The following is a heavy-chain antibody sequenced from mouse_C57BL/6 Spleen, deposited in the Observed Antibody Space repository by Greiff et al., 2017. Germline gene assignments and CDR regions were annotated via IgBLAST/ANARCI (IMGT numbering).Heavy chain of an antibody. V-gene: IGHV1-62-2*01. J-gene: IGHJ1*03. D-gene: IGHD2-1*01. Sequence: QVQLQQSGAELVKPGASVKLSCKASGYTFTEYTIHWVKQRSGQGLEWIGWFYPGSGSIKYNEKFKDKATLTADKSSSTVYMELSRLTSEDSAVYFCARHEEGGYYGNFYWYFDVWGTGTTVTVSS. CDR2: FYPGSGSI. CDR1: GYTFTEYT. CDR3: ARHEEGGYYGNFYWYFDV.